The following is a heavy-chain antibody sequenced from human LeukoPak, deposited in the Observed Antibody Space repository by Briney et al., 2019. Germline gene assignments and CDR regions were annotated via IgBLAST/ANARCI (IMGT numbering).Heavy chain of an antibody. CDR2: ISSSSSYI. CDR3: ARGIAVTKYYYYMGV. Sequence: VGSLRLSCAASGFTFSSNSMNWVCQAPGKGLEWVSSISSSSSYIYYADSVKGGFTMSRDNAKNSLDLQMNSLKAEDMAVYYWARGIAVTKYYYYMGVWGKGHAVIVSS. CDR1: GFTFSSNS. D-gene: IGHD6-19*01. J-gene: IGHJ6*03. V-gene: IGHV3-21*01.